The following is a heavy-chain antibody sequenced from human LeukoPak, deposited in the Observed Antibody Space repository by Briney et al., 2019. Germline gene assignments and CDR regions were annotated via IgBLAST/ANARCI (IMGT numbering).Heavy chain of an antibody. CDR2: IYSSGST. D-gene: IGHD1-26*01. Sequence: NTSETLSLTCTVPGGSISSYYWSWIRQPAGKGLEWIGRIYSSGSTNYNPSLKSRVTMSVDTSKNQFSLKLISVTAADTAVYYCARGLQGGIVEPIWGQGTLVTVSS. V-gene: IGHV4-4*07. CDR1: GGSISSYY. CDR3: ARGLQGGIVEPI. J-gene: IGHJ4*02.